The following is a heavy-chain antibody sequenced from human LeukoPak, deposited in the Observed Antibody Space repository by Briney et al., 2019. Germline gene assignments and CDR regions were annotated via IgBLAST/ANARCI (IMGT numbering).Heavy chain of an antibody. CDR2: IYYSGST. CDR3: ARAYRDYVTY. D-gene: IGHD4-17*01. J-gene: IGHJ4*02. V-gene: IGHV4-59*01. Sequence: PSETLSLTCTVSGGSISRYYWSWIRQPPGKGPEWIGYIYYSGSTNYNPSLKSRVTISVDTSKNQFSLKLSSVTAADMSVSYCARAYRDYVTYWRQGTLVTVCS. CDR1: GGSISRYY.